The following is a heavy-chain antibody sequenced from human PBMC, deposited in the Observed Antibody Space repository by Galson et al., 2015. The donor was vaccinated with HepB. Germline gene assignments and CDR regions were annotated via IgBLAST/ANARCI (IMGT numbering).Heavy chain of an antibody. Sequence: LRLSCAASGFIFSTYSMNWVRQAPGKGLEWVSSITSSSSYISYADSVKGRFAVSRDNAKNSLFLQMNSLRDDDTAVYYCARAQKGYDATDYWGQGTLVTVSS. CDR2: ITSSSSYI. J-gene: IGHJ4*02. CDR3: ARAQKGYDATDY. CDR1: GFIFSTYS. V-gene: IGHV3-21*01. D-gene: IGHD3-16*01.